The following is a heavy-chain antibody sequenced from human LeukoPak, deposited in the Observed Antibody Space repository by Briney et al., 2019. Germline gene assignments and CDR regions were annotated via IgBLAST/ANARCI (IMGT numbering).Heavy chain of an antibody. J-gene: IGHJ4*02. CDR1: GGSFSGYY. V-gene: IGHV4-34*01. CDR2: INHSAST. Sequence: SDTLSLTCAVYGGSFSGYYLSWIRQPPGKGLEWIGEINHSASTNYNPSLKSRVTISVATSKTQFSLKLSSVTAADTAVYYCARGRGWFGELTLGYWGQGTLVTVSS. D-gene: IGHD3-10*01. CDR3: ARGRGWFGELTLGY.